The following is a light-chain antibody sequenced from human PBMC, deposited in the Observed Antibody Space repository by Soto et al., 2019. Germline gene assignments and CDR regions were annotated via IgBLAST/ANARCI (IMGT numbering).Light chain of an antibody. J-gene: IGKJ1*01. CDR3: QVRDVWPT. Sequence: IVLTQSPATLSLPPGERAALSCRASQSVSTSLAWYQHKPGQAPRLIIYDASKRAPGIPARFSGSGSGTDFTLTISSPEPEDFAVYYCQVRDVWPTFGQGTKV. CDR2: DAS. V-gene: IGKV3-11*01. CDR1: QSVSTS.